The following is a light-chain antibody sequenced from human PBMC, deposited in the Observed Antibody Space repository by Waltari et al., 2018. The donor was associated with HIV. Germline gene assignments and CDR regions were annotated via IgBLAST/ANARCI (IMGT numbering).Light chain of an antibody. CDR2: EVS. V-gene: IGLV2-14*01. CDR3: SSYTSSTPYV. J-gene: IGLJ1*01. CDR1: SSAVGGHDA. Sequence: QPALTQPASVSGSPGQSITISCTGPSSAVGGHDAVSWYQLYPGKAPKLMISEVSNRPSGVSNRFSGSKSGNTASLTISGLQAEDEADYYCSSYTSSTPYVFGTGTKVTVL.